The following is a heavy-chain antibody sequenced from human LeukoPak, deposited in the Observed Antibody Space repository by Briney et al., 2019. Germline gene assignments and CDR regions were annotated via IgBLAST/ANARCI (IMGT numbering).Heavy chain of an antibody. Sequence: SVKVSCKASGRTFSSYAISWVRQAPGQGLEWMGGIIPIFGTANYAQKFQGRVTITADKSTSTAYMELSSLRSEDTAVYYCARKCSSTSCSYFDYWGQGTLVTVSS. J-gene: IGHJ4*02. CDR1: GRTFSSYA. CDR3: ARKCSSTSCSYFDY. V-gene: IGHV1-69*06. CDR2: IIPIFGTA. D-gene: IGHD2-2*01.